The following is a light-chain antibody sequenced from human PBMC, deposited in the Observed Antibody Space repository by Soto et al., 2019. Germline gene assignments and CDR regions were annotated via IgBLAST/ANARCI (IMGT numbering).Light chain of an antibody. CDR1: QTVLYSSNSKNY. V-gene: IGKV4-1*01. J-gene: IGKJ2*01. CDR3: QQYYRTPYT. Sequence: DIVMTQSPDSLAVSLGERATINCKSSQTVLYSSNSKNYLAWYQLKPGQPPKILIYWASTRESGVPDRFSGSGSGTDFTLTISGLQAEDVALYYCQQYYRTPYTFGQGTKLEI. CDR2: WAS.